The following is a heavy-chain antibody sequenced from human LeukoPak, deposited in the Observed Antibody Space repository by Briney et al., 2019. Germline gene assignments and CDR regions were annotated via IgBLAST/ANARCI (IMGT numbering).Heavy chain of an antibody. J-gene: IGHJ6*02. CDR1: GFTFSSYA. V-gene: IGHV3-23*01. CDR3: ALQYSSSSGRSYYYYGMDV. Sequence: PGGSLRLSCAASGFTFSSYAMSWVRQAPGKGLEWVSAISGSGGSTYYADSVKGRFTISRDNSKNTLHLQMNSLRAEDTAVYYCALQYSSSSGRSYYYYGMDVWGQGTTVTVSS. D-gene: IGHD6-6*01. CDR2: ISGSGGST.